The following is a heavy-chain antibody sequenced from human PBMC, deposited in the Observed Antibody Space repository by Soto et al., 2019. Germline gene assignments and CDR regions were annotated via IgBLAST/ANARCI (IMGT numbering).Heavy chain of an antibody. CDR3: ARVVGALGHWFDP. CDR1: GYTFTSSG. V-gene: IGHV1-18*01. J-gene: IGHJ5*02. CDR2: ISAYNGNT. Sequence: QVQLVQSGGEVKKPGASVKVSCKASGYTFTSSGISWVRQAPGQGLEWMGRISAYNGNTSYAQKLQGRVTMTTDTSTSTAYTELRSLRSDDTAVYYCARVVGALGHWFDPWGQGTLVTVSS. D-gene: IGHD1-26*01.